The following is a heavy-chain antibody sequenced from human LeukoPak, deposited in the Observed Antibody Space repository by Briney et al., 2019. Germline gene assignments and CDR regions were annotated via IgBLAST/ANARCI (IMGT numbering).Heavy chain of an antibody. V-gene: IGHV1-2*02. J-gene: IGHJ5*02. CDR1: GYSFTSYY. CDR2: INPNSGDT. D-gene: IGHD4-17*01. Sequence: ASVKVSCKASGYSFTSYYMHWARQAPGQGLEWMGWINPNSGDTNYAQKFQGRVTMTRDTSISTAYMELSRLRSDDTAMYYCARDLYGAPINWFDPWGQGTLVTVSS. CDR3: ARDLYGAPINWFDP.